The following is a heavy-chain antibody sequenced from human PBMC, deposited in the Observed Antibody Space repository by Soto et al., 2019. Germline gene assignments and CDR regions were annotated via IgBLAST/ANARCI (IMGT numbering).Heavy chain of an antibody. CDR2: ISAYNGNT. J-gene: IGHJ4*02. Sequence: ASVKVSCKASGYTFTSYGISWVRQAPGQGLEWMGWISAYNGNTNYAQKLQGRVTMTTDTSTSTAYMELRSLRSDDTAVYYCARGGYCSSTSCRPWGNFDYWGQGTLVTVSS. CDR3: ARGGYCSSTSCRPWGNFDY. D-gene: IGHD2-2*01. V-gene: IGHV1-18*01. CDR1: GYTFTSYG.